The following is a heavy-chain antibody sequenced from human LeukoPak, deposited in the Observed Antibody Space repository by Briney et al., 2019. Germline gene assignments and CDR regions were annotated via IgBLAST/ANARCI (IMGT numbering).Heavy chain of an antibody. D-gene: IGHD6-13*01. V-gene: IGHV1-2*02. CDR3: ARARAIAAAGQFDY. J-gene: IGHJ4*02. Sequence: ASVKVSCKASGYTFTGYYMHWVRQAPGQGLEWMGWINPNSGGTNYAQKFQGRVTMTRDMSISTAYMELSRLRSDDTAVYYCARARAIAAAGQFDYWGQGTLVTVSS. CDR2: INPNSGGT. CDR1: GYTFTGYY.